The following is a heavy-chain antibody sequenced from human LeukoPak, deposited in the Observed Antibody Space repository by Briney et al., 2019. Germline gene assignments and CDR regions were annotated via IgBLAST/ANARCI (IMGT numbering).Heavy chain of an antibody. CDR3: ARVAPYSSGWYAPHYWYFDL. Sequence: KPSETLSLTCTVSGGSFRSYYWSWIRQPPGKGLEWIGYIYYSGSTNYNPSLKSRVTISVDTSKNQFSLKLSSVTAADTAVYYCARVAPYSSGWYAPHYWYFDLWGRGTLVTVSS. J-gene: IGHJ2*01. V-gene: IGHV4-59*01. CDR1: GGSFRSYY. D-gene: IGHD6-19*01. CDR2: IYYSGST.